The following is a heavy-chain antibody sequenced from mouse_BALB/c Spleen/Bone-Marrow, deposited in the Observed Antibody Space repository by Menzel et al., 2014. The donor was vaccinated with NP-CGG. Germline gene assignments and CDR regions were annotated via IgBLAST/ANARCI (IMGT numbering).Heavy chain of an antibody. CDR2: INPASSTI. CDR3: AKNYYYGYVAY. D-gene: IGHD1-2*01. J-gene: IGHJ3*01. CDR1: GFDFSRYW. V-gene: IGHV4-1*02. Sequence: EVKLVESGGGLVQPGGSLKLSCAASGFDFSRYWMTWVRQAPGKGLEWIGEINPASSTINYTPSLKDKFIISRDNAKYTLYLQMSKVRSEDTALYYCAKNYYYGYVAYWGQGTLVTVSA.